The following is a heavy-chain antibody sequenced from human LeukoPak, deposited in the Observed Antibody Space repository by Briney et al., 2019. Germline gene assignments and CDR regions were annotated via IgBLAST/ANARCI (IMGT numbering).Heavy chain of an antibody. J-gene: IGHJ4*02. CDR3: TKGSSYNWNLFDH. V-gene: IGHV4-4*07. Sequence: SETLSLTCTVSGGSMSDFYWSWIRQPAGKGLEWIGRISASGTTDYNPSLKRRLTMSVDTSKNQVSLRLSSVTAAGTAMYYCTKGSSYNWNLFDHWGQGALVTVSS. CDR2: ISASGTT. CDR1: GGSMSDFY. D-gene: IGHD1-20*01.